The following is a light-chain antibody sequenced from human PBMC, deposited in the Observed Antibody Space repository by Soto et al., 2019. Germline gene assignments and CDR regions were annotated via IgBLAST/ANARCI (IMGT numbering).Light chain of an antibody. CDR3: CSYAGSYSWV. J-gene: IGLJ3*02. V-gene: IGLV2-11*01. CDR2: DVS. Sequence: ALTQPRSVSGSPGQSVTISCTGTSSDVGDYNYVSWYQQHPGKAPKLIIYDVSKRPSGVPDRFSGSKSGNTASLTISGLQAEDEADYYCCSYAGSYSWVFGGGTKLTVL. CDR1: SSDVGDYNY.